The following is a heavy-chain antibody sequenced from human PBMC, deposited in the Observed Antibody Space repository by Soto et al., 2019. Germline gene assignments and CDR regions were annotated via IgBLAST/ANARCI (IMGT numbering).Heavy chain of an antibody. Sequence: SVKVSCTASGGTFSSYAISWVRQAPGQGLEWMGGIIPIFGTANYAQKFQGRVTITADESTSTAYMELSSLRSEDTAVYYCARSSIVVVPAATNYYYGMDVWGQGTTVTVSS. CDR2: IIPIFGTA. D-gene: IGHD2-2*01. CDR3: ARSSIVVVPAATNYYYGMDV. J-gene: IGHJ6*02. V-gene: IGHV1-69*13. CDR1: GGTFSSYA.